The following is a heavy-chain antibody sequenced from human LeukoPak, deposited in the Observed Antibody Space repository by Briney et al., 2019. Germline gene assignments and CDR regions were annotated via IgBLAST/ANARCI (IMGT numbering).Heavy chain of an antibody. V-gene: IGHV3-30*18. J-gene: IGHJ4*02. Sequence: PGRSLRLSCAASGFTFSSYGMHWVRQAPGKGLEWVAVISYDGSNKYYADSVKGRFTISRDNSKNTLYLQMNSLRAEDTAVYYCAKDMYGSSWYYFAYWGQGTLVTVSS. CDR2: ISYDGSNK. CDR1: GFTFSSYG. D-gene: IGHD6-13*01. CDR3: AKDMYGSSWYYFAY.